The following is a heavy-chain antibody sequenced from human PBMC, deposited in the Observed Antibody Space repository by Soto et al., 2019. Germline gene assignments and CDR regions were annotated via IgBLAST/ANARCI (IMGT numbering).Heavy chain of an antibody. Sequence: AASVKVSCKASGYTFTSYDINWVRQATGQGLEWMGWMNPNSGNTGYAQKFQGRVTMTRNTSVSTAYMELSSLRSEDTAVYYCARWGAWGANEIYYYYGMDVWGQGTTVTVSS. CDR1: GYTFTSYD. CDR2: MNPNSGNT. CDR3: ARWGAWGANEIYYYYGMDV. J-gene: IGHJ6*02. D-gene: IGHD1-26*01. V-gene: IGHV1-8*01.